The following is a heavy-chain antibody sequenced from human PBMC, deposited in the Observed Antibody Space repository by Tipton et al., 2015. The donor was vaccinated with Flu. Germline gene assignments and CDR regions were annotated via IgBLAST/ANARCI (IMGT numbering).Heavy chain of an antibody. CDR1: GFTFSSKY. D-gene: IGHD2-2*01. V-gene: IGHV3-53*01. J-gene: IGHJ6*02. Sequence: SLRLSCAASGFTFSSKYMTWVRQAPGKGLEWVSVIYSGGSTYYADSVKGRFTISRDNSKNTLYLQINSLRAEDTAVYYCARDRSTHGMDVWGQGTTVTVSS. CDR3: ARDRSTHGMDV. CDR2: IYSGGST.